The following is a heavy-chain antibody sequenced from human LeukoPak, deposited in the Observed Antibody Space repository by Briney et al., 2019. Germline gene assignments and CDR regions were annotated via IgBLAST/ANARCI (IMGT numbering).Heavy chain of an antibody. CDR3: ASLGNERGAGSSIFDY. Sequence: GGSLRLSCAASGFTFSDYNMRWIRQAPGKGLEWVSSISRSGSTKYYADSVKGRFTISRDNAKNSLFLQMNSLRAEDTAVYYCASLGNERGAGSSIFDYWGQGTLVTVSS. CDR1: GFTFSDYN. CDR2: ISRSGSTK. V-gene: IGHV3-11*01. D-gene: IGHD3-10*01. J-gene: IGHJ4*02.